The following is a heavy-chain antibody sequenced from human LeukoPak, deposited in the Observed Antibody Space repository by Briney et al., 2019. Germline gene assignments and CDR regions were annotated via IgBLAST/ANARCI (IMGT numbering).Heavy chain of an antibody. Sequence: ASVKVSCKASGGTFSSYAISWVRQAPGQGLEWMGGIIPIFGTANYAQKFQGRVTITTDESASTAYMELSSLRSEDTAVYYCASLDFWSGYHFDYWGQGTLVTVSS. V-gene: IGHV1-69*05. J-gene: IGHJ4*02. CDR2: IIPIFGTA. CDR1: GGTFSSYA. D-gene: IGHD3-3*01. CDR3: ASLDFWSGYHFDY.